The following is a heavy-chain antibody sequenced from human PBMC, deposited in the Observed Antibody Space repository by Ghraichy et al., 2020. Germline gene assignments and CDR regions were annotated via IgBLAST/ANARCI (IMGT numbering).Heavy chain of an antibody. V-gene: IGHV4-34*01. CDR2: INHSGST. CDR3: ARGCRSLWSGYYFDY. CDR1: GGSFSGYY. Sequence: SETLSLTCAVYGGSFSGYYWSWIRQPPGKGLEWIGEINHSGSTNYNPSLKSRVTISVDTSKNQFSLKLSSVTAADTAVYYCARGCRSLWSGYYFDYWGQGTLVTVSS. J-gene: IGHJ4*02. D-gene: IGHD3-3*01.